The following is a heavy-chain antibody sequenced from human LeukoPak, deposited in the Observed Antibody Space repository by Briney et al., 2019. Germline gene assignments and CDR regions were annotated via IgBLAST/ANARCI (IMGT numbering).Heavy chain of an antibody. V-gene: IGHV4-31*03. D-gene: IGHD3-10*01. CDR3: ARDRGGSGSYYNLNWFDP. CDR1: GGSISSGGYY. Sequence: PSQTLFLTCTVSGGSISSGGYYWSWIRQHPGKGLEWIGYIYYSGSTYYNPSLKSRVTISVDTSKNQFSLKLSSVTAADTAVYYCARDRGGSGSYYNLNWFDPWGQGTLVTVSS. J-gene: IGHJ5*02. CDR2: IYYSGST.